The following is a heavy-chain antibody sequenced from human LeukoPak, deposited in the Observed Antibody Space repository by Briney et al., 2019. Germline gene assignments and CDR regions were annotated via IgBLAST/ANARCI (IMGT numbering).Heavy chain of an antibody. CDR3: AAQLATYYDILTGYYMGSMGDY. V-gene: IGHV1-69*13. CDR1: GGTFSSYA. Sequence: GASVKVSCKASGGTFSSYAISWVRQAPGQGLEWMGGIIPIFGTANYAQKFQGRVTITADESTSTAYMELSSLRSEDTAVYYCAAQLATYYDILTGYYMGSMGDYWGQGTLVTVSS. D-gene: IGHD3-9*01. J-gene: IGHJ4*02. CDR2: IIPIFGTA.